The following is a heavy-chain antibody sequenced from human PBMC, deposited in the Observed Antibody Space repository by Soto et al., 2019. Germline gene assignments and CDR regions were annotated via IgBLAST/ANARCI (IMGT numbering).Heavy chain of an antibody. CDR2: FYYSRGT. D-gene: IGHD3-22*01. V-gene: IGHV4-39*01. CDR3: AKAPQGLAWFDP. J-gene: IGHJ5*02. CDR1: GDSIDSISF. Sequence: SETLSLTCSVSGDSIDSISFWGWIRRPPGKGLEWIASFYYSRGTYYNPSLKSRVTISVDTSKNQFSLKLSSVTASDTVVYYCAKAPQGLAWFDPWGQGTLVTVSS.